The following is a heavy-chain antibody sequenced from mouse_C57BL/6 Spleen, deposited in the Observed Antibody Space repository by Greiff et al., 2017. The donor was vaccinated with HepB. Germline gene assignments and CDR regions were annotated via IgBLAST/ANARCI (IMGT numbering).Heavy chain of an antibody. CDR1: GYSFTGYY. CDR2: IYPYNGVS. V-gene: IGHV1-31*01. Sequence: VHVKQSGPELVKPGASVKISCKASGYSFTGYYMHWVKQSHGNILDWIGYIYPYNGVSSYNQKFKGKATLTVDKSSSTACMELRSLTSEDSAVYYCARSGLLRSFYFDYWGQGTTLTVSS. D-gene: IGHD1-1*01. J-gene: IGHJ2*01. CDR3: ARSGLLRSFYFDY.